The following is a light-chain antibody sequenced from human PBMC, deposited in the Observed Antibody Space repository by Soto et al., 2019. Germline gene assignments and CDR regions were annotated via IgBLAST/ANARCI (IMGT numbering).Light chain of an antibody. CDR1: QSVTNSF. J-gene: IGKJ5*01. V-gene: IGKV3D-20*02. Sequence: EIVLAQSPGTLSLSPGERATLSCRASQSVTNSFLAWYQQKPGQAPRLLIYGASSRATGIPDRFSGSGSGTDFTLTISSLEPEDFAVYYCQQRSNWPPTFGQGTRLEIK. CDR3: QQRSNWPPT. CDR2: GAS.